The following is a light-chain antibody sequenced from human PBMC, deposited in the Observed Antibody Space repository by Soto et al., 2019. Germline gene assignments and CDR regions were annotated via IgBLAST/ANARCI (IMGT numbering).Light chain of an antibody. CDR2: GAS. V-gene: IGKV3-20*01. J-gene: IGKJ4*01. CDR1: QNIYNIY. Sequence: ESVLTQSPGTLSLSPGERATLSCRATQNIYNIYLAWYQQRRGQAPRLLIYGASSRATGIPDRFSGSGSGTEFTLTIRRLEPEDLGVYYCQNFGTDALAFGGATKVQIK. CDR3: QNFGTDALA.